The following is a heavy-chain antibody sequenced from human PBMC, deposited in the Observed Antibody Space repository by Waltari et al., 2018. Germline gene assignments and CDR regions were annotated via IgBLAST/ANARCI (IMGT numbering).Heavy chain of an antibody. Sequence: AMSWVRQAPGKGLEWVSAISGSGGSTYYADSVKGRFTISRDNSKNTLYLQMNSLRAEDTAVYYCAKRARIVGETYFDYWGQGTLVTVSS. CDR2: ISGSGGST. V-gene: IGHV3-23*01. J-gene: IGHJ4*02. CDR1: A. D-gene: IGHD1-26*01. CDR3: AKRARIVGETYFDY.